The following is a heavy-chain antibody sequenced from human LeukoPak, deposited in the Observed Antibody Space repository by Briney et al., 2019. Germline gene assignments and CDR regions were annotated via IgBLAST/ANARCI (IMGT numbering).Heavy chain of an antibody. D-gene: IGHD3-9*01. Sequence: GGSLRLSCAASGFTFSSYEMNWVRQAPGKGLEWVSYISSSGSTIYYADSVKGRFTISRDSAKNSLYLQMNSLRAEDTAVYYCASLLGGLRYFDWLFRDYWGQGTLVTVSS. CDR1: GFTFSSYE. CDR2: ISSSGSTI. V-gene: IGHV3-48*03. J-gene: IGHJ4*02. CDR3: ASLLGGLRYFDWLFRDY.